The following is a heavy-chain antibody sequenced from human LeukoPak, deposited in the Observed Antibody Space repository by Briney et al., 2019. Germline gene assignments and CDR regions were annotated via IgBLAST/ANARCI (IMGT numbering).Heavy chain of an antibody. CDR3: ARGWGTHYMDV. V-gene: IGHV1-2*06. Sequence: ASVKVSCKASGYTFTGFYMHWVRQAPGQGLEWMGRINPNSGGTNYAQKFQGRVTMTRDTSITTVYMELTRLRSDDTAVYYCARGWGTHYMDVWGKGTTVTVSS. CDR2: INPNSGGT. J-gene: IGHJ6*03. D-gene: IGHD2-8*02. CDR1: GYTFTGFY.